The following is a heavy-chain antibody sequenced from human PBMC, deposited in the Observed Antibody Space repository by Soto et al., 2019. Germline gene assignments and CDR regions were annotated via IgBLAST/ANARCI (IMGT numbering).Heavy chain of an antibody. V-gene: IGHV3-21*01. CDR3: TRGRNWFDP. CDR2: ISSSSTYI. Sequence: EVQLVESGGGLVKPGGSLRLSCAASGFTFSDYNINWVRQAPGQGLEWVSSISSSSTYIYYADSVKGRFTISRDNAKNSLYLQMNSLRAEDTAVYYCTRGRNWFDPWGQGTLVTVSS. CDR1: GFTFSDYN. J-gene: IGHJ5*02.